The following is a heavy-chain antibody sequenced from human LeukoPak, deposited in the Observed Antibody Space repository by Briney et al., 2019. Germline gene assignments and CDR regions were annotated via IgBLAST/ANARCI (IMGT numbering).Heavy chain of an antibody. CDR2: INHSGST. J-gene: IGHJ4*02. D-gene: IGHD6-19*01. V-gene: IGHV4-34*01. CDR3: ARGPVAGGFDY. Sequence: PSETLSLTCAVYGGSFSGYYWSWIRQPPGKGLEWIGEINHSGSTNYNPSLKSRVTISVDTSKNQFSLKLSSVTAADTAVYYCARGPVAGGFDYWGQGTLVTVSS. CDR1: GGSFSGYY.